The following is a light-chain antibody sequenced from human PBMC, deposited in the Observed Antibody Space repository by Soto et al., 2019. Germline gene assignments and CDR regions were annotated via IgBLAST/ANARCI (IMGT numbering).Light chain of an antibody. CDR3: VSYTTSASYV. V-gene: IGLV1-40*01. CDR2: DIN. CDR1: SSNIGAHYD. J-gene: IGLJ1*01. Sequence: QSVLTQPPSVSGAPGQRVTISCTGSSSNIGAHYDVHWYRQHPGKAPKLMIYDINNRPSGVSNRFSGSKSGNTASLTISGLQAEDEADYYCVSYTTSASYVFGTGTKVTVL.